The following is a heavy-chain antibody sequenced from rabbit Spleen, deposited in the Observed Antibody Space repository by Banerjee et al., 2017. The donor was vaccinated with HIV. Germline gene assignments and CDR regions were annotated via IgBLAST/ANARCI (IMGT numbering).Heavy chain of an antibody. V-gene: IGHV1S45*01. D-gene: IGHD8-1*01. Sequence: QQQLEESGGGLVKPGGTLTITCTASGFSFNSGYDMCWVRQAPGKGLEWIACIYAGSSGKAVYASWAKGRFTFSKTSSTTVTLQMTSLTAADTATYFCARDSGTSFSSYGMDLWGPGTLVTVS. CDR3: ARDSGTSFSSYGMDL. J-gene: IGHJ6*01. CDR1: GFSFNSGYD. CDR2: IYAGSSGKA.